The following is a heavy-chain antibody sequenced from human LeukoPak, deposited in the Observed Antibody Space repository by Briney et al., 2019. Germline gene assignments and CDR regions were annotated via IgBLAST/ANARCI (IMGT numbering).Heavy chain of an antibody. Sequence: PGRSLRLSCAASGLTFDDYAMHWVRQAPGKGLEWVSGISWNSGSIGYADSVKGRFTISRDNAKNSLYLQMNSLRAEDTALYYCAKDRSRYSSGWYPLDYWGQGTLVTVSS. V-gene: IGHV3-9*01. CDR2: ISWNSGSI. J-gene: IGHJ4*02. D-gene: IGHD6-19*01. CDR1: GLTFDDYA. CDR3: AKDRSRYSSGWYPLDY.